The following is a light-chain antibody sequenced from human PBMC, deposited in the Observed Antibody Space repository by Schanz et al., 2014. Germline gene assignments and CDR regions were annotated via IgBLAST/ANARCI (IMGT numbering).Light chain of an antibody. V-gene: IGKV1-5*01. CDR2: DAS. Sequence: DIQMTQSPSTLSASVGDRVTITCRATQSLSTWLAWYQQKPGKAPELLIYDASSLDTGVPSRFIGTGSGTEFTLTISSLQPDDFATYYCQQYDSYPCTFGQGTKVEIK. CDR3: QQYDSYPCT. J-gene: IGKJ1*01. CDR1: QSLSTW.